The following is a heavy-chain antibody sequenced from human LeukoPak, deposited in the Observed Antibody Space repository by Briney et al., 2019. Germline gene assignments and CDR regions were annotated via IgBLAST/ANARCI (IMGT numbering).Heavy chain of an antibody. D-gene: IGHD3-10*01. CDR1: GGSISSYY. J-gene: IGHJ4*02. V-gene: IGHV4-59*01. CDR3: ARGGKWLGENPSDY. CDR2: IYYSGST. Sequence: SETLSLTCTVSGGSISSYYWSWIRQPPGKGLEWIGYIYYSGSTNYNPSLKSRVTISVDTSKNQFSLKLSSVTAADTAVYYCARGGKWLGENPSDYWGQGTLVTVSS.